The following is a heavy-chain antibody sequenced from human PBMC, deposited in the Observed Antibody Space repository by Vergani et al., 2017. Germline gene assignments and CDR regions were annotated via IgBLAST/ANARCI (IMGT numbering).Heavy chain of an antibody. Sequence: QVQLVQSGAEVKKPGASVKVSCKASGYTFTGYYMHWVRQAPGQGLEWMGWINPNSGGTNYAQKFQGRVTMTRDTSTSTVYMELSSLRSEDTAVYYCAREGVGASFDYGMDVWGQGTTVTVSS. V-gene: IGHV1-2*02. D-gene: IGHD1-26*01. J-gene: IGHJ6*02. CDR1: GYTFTGYY. CDR3: AREGVGASFDYGMDV. CDR2: INPNSGGT.